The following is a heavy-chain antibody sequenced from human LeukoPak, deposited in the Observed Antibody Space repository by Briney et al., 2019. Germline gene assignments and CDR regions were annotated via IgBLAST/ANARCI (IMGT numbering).Heavy chain of an antibody. Sequence: ASVKVSCKASGYTFTGYYMHWVRQAPGQGLEWMGWINPNSGDTKYAQKFQGRVTMTGDTSSSTAYMELRSLISDDTAVYYCARKSYFDYWGQGTLVAVPS. V-gene: IGHV1-2*02. CDR3: ARKSYFDY. CDR2: INPNSGDT. J-gene: IGHJ4*02. CDR1: GYTFTGYY.